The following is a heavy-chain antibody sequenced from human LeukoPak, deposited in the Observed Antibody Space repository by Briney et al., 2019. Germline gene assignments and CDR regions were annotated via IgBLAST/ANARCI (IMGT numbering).Heavy chain of an antibody. Sequence: GGSLRLSCAAYGFTFNKFAMNWVRQAPGKGLEWVSFISSTGGTIYYADAVKGRFTVSRDNAKNSLLLQMNSLRAEDTALYYCARGYSRAAFDIWGQGTMVTVSS. CDR1: GFTFNKFA. CDR2: ISSTGGTI. J-gene: IGHJ3*02. V-gene: IGHV3-48*01. CDR3: ARGYSRAAFDI. D-gene: IGHD2-15*01.